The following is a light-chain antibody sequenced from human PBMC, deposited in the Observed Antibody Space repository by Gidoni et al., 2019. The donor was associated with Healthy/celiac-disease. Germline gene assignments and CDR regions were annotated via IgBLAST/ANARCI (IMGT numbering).Light chain of an antibody. J-gene: IGKJ4*01. CDR2: DAS. CDR1: QDISNY. V-gene: IGKV1-33*01. Sequence: IHMTQSPSSLSASVGDRVTITCQASQDISNYLNWYQQKPAKAPKLLIYDASNLETGVPSRFSGSGSGKDFTFTISSLQAEDIAKYYCQQYDNLLLTFGGGTKVEIK. CDR3: QQYDNLLLT.